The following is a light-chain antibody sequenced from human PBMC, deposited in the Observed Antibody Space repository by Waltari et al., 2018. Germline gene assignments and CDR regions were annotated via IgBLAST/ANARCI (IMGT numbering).Light chain of an antibody. CDR3: VLSMGSGIWV. J-gene: IGLJ3*02. V-gene: IGLV8-61*01. Sequence: QTVVTQEPSLSVSPGGTVPLTCGLRFGYASTTYYPSWYQQAPGQAPRTLIFDTNTRSSGVPDRFSGSILDNKAALTITGAQADDESDYYCVLSMGSGIWVFGGGTKLTVL. CDR1: FGYASTTYY. CDR2: DTN.